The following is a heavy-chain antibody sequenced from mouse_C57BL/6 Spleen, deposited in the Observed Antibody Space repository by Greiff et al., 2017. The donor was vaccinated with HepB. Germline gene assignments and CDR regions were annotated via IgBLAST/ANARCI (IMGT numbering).Heavy chain of an antibody. CDR2: INPNNGGT. J-gene: IGHJ3*01. Sequence: EVQLQQSGPELVKPGASVKISCKASGYTFTDYYMNWVKQSHGKSLEWIGDINPNNGGTSYNQKFKGKATLTVDKSSSTAYMEIRSLTSEDSAVYYCARADGSSFWFAYWGQGTLVTVSA. D-gene: IGHD1-1*01. V-gene: IGHV1-26*01. CDR3: ARADGSSFWFAY. CDR1: GYTFTDYY.